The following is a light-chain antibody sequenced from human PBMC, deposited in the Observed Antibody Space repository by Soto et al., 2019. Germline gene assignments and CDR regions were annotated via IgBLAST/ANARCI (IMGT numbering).Light chain of an antibody. CDR2: GAS. Sequence: EIVLTQSPGTLSLSPGERATLSCRARQSVSSSYLAWYQQQPGQAPRLLIYGASSRATGIPDRFSGSGSGTDFTLTISRLEPEDFAVYYCQQYGSSPPYTFGQGTKLEIQ. CDR1: QSVSSSY. CDR3: QQYGSSPPYT. J-gene: IGKJ2*01. V-gene: IGKV3-20*01.